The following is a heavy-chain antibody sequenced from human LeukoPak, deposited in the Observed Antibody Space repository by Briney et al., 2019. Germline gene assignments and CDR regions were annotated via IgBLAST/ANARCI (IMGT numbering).Heavy chain of an antibody. J-gene: IGHJ4*02. D-gene: IGHD6-19*01. CDR3: ARAADRQWLVPFDY. V-gene: IGHV4-59*01. CDR1: GGSISSYY. CDR2: IYYSGST. Sequence: PSETLSLTCTVSGGSISSYYWSWIRQPPGKGLEWIGYIYYSGSTNYNPSLKSRVTISVDTSKNQFSLKLSSVTAADTAVYYCARAADRQWLVPFDYWGQGTLVTVSS.